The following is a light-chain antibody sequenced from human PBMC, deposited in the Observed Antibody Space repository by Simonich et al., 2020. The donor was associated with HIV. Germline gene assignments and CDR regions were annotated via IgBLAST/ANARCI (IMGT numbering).Light chain of an antibody. CDR2: DVI. CDR1: RSDVGGYNY. V-gene: IGLV2-14*03. CDR3: SSYTSSSTLV. J-gene: IGLJ3*02. Sequence: QSALTQPPSASGSPGQSVTISCTGTRSDVGGYNYVSWYQQHPGKAPKLIIYDVIKRPSGVSNRFSGSKSGNTASLTISGLQAEDEADYYCSSYTSSSTLVFGGGTKLTVL.